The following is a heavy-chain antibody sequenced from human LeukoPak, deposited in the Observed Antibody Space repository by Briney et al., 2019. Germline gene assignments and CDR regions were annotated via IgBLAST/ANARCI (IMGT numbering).Heavy chain of an antibody. CDR1: GSNFNNAG. CDR3: ARGGYDFWSGYYTGIGGTDY. D-gene: IGHD3-3*01. J-gene: IGHJ4*02. V-gene: IGHV3-21*01. Sequence: PGGSLRPSCTTSGSNFNNAGRTWVRQAPGKGLEWAYSISSSNSYIYYADSGKGRFTISRDNAKNSLYLQMNSLRAEDTAVYYCARGGYDFWSGYYTGIGGTDYWGQGTLVTVSS. CDR2: ISSSNSYI.